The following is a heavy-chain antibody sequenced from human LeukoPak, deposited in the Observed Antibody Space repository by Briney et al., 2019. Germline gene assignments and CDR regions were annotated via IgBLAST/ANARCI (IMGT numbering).Heavy chain of an antibody. CDR1: GYSFTRYW. V-gene: IGHV5-10-1*01. CDR3: ARHNSSGWFDAFDI. J-gene: IGHJ3*02. CDR2: IDPSDSYT. D-gene: IGHD6-19*01. Sequence: GESLKISCKGSGYSFTRYWISWVRQMPGKGLEWMGRIDPSDSYTNYSPSFQGHVTISADKSISTAYPQWSSLKASDTAMYYCARHNSSGWFDAFDIWGQGTMVTVSS.